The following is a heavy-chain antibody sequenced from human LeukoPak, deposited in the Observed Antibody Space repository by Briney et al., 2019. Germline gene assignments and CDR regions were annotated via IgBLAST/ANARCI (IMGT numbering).Heavy chain of an antibody. CDR3: ARDPAPDSSGYYYYYYYMDD. CDR2: ISSSSSYI. CDR1: GFTFSSYS. Sequence: GGSLRLSCAASGFTFSSYSMNWVRQAPGKGLEWVSSISSSSSYIYYADSVKGRFTISRDNAKNSLYLQMNSLRAEDTAVYYCARDPAPDSSGYYYYYYYMDDWGKGTTVTISS. V-gene: IGHV3-21*01. D-gene: IGHD3-22*01. J-gene: IGHJ6*03.